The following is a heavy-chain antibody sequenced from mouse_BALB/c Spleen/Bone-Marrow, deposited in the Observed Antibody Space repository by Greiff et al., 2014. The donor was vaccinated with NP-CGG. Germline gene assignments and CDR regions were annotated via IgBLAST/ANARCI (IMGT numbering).Heavy chain of an antibody. CDR1: GFNIKDTY. CDR3: VRYDYGVYFDY. CDR2: IDPANGNT. J-gene: IGHJ2*01. V-gene: IGHV14-3*02. D-gene: IGHD2-4*01. Sequence: EVMLVESGAELVKPGASVKLSCTASGFNIKDTYMHWVKQRPEQGLEWIGRIDPANGNTKYDPKFQGKATITADTSSNTAYLQLSSLTSEDTAVYYCVRYDYGVYFDYWGQGTTLTVSS.